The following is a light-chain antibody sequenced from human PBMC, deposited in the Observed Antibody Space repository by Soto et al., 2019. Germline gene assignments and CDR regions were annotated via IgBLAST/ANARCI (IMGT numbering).Light chain of an antibody. CDR1: QSVSSSY. J-gene: IGKJ4*01. Sequence: EIVVTQSPGILSLSPEERATLSCRASQSVSSSYLAWYQQKPGQAPRLLIYGPSSRATGIPDRFSGSGSSTDFALTISLLEPEDCAVYYCQQYGSSPLTFGGGTKVEIK. CDR2: GPS. V-gene: IGKV3-20*01. CDR3: QQYGSSPLT.